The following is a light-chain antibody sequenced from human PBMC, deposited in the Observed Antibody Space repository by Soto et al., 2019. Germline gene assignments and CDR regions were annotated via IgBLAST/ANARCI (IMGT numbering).Light chain of an antibody. CDR3: QQYDNLPPFT. Sequence: DIQMTQSPSSLSVSVGDRVTITCQASQDISNYLNWYQQKPGKAPKLLIYDASNLETGVPSRFSGSGSGTDFIFTISSLQPEDIATYYCQQYDNLPPFTFGPGTKVDIK. V-gene: IGKV1-33*01. CDR2: DAS. J-gene: IGKJ3*01. CDR1: QDISNY.